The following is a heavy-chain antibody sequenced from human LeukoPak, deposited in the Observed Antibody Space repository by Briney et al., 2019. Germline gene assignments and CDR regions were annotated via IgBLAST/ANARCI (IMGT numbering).Heavy chain of an antibody. CDR3: TRQVGYCSSTSCYPDAFDI. Sequence: PGRSLKLSCAASGFTFSGSAMHWVRQASGKGLEWVGRIRSKANSYATAYAASVKGRFTISRDDSKNTAYLQMNSLKTEDTAVYYCTRQVGYCSSTSCYPDAFDIWGQGTMVTVSS. D-gene: IGHD2-2*01. CDR1: GFTFSGSA. V-gene: IGHV3-73*01. J-gene: IGHJ3*02. CDR2: IRSKANSYAT.